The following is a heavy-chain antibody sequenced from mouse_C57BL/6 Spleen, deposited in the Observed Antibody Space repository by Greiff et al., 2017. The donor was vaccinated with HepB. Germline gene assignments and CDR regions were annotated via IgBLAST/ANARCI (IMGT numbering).Heavy chain of an antibody. CDR2: LYPGDGDT. Sequence: VQLQQSGPELVKPGASVKISCKASGYAFSSSWMNWVKQRPGKGLEWIGRLYPGDGDTNYNGKFKGKATLTADKSSSTAYMQLSSLTSEDSAVYVCARQYYGNYLYYFDYWGQGTTLTVAS. V-gene: IGHV1-82*01. D-gene: IGHD2-1*01. CDR3: ARQYYGNYLYYFDY. J-gene: IGHJ2*01. CDR1: GYAFSSSW.